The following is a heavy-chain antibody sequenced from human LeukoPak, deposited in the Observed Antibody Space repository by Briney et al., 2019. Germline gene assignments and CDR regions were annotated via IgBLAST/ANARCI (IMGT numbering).Heavy chain of an antibody. CDR1: GFTFSNYS. J-gene: IGHJ6*03. CDR2: ISSSRNYI. CDR3: ARVVSVAWSERRPGYYYMDV. V-gene: IGHV3-21*06. Sequence: GGSLRLSCAVSGFTFSNYSMNWVRQAPGKGLEWVSSISSSRNYIYYANSVKGRFTISRDNAKNSLYLQMNSLRAEDTAVYYRARVVSVAWSERRPGYYYMDVWGKGTTVTVSS. D-gene: IGHD1-1*01.